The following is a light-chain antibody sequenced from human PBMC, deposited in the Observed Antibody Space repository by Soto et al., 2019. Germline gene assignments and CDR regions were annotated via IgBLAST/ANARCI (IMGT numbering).Light chain of an antibody. CDR3: QQYGSSPRT. V-gene: IGKV3-20*01. CDR1: QSVSSSY. J-gene: IGKJ1*01. CDR2: GAS. Sequence: ENVFTQSSSTQSLSPGERATLSCQASQSVSSSYLAWYQQKPGQAPRLLIYGASSRATGIPDRLSGSGSGTDFTLTISTLEPEDFAVYYCQQYGSSPRTFGQGTKVDIK.